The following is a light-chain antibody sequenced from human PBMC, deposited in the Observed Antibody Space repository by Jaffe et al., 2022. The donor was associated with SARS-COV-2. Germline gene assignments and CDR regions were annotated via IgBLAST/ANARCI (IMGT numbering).Light chain of an antibody. V-gene: IGKV2-28*01. CDR2: LAS. Sequence: DIVMTQSPLSLPVIPGEPASISCRSSQSLLESNGNNYLDWYQQKPGQSPQLLIYLASNRAPGVPDRFSGSGSGTDFTLKISRVEAEDVGVYYCMQALQTPLTFGGGTKVEIK. CDR1: QSLLESNGNNY. J-gene: IGKJ4*01. CDR3: MQALQTPLT.